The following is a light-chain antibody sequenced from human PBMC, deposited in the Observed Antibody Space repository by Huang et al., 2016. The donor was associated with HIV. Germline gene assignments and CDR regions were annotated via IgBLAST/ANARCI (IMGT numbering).Light chain of an antibody. CDR2: GAL. CDR1: ESISRY. V-gene: IGKV1-39*01. J-gene: IGKJ1*01. CDR3: QQTYSTPRT. Sequence: DIQMTQSPSSLSASVGDRVSITCRASESISRYVNWYQQKPGKAPELLIYGALSLQSGVPSRFSGSESGTVFTLTISALQPEDFATYYCQQTYSTPRTFGQGTKVEI.